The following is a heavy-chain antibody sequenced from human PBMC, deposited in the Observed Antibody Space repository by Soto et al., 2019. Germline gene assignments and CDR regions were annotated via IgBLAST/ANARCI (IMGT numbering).Heavy chain of an antibody. CDR2: IWYDGSNK. D-gene: IGHD5-12*01. J-gene: IGHJ6*02. Sequence: GGSLRLSCAASGFTFSSYGMHWVRQAPGKGLEWVAVIWYDGSNKYYADSVKGRFTISRDNSKHTLYLQMTSLRAEDTAVYYCARDIVATLYGMDVWGQGTTVTVSS. V-gene: IGHV3-33*01. CDR3: ARDIVATLYGMDV. CDR1: GFTFSSYG.